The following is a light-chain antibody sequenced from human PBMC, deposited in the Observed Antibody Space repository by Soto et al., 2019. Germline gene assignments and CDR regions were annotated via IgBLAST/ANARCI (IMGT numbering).Light chain of an antibody. J-gene: IGKJ1*01. V-gene: IGKV1-6*01. CDR2: SAS. CDR3: LQDFNYPWT. Sequence: AIQMAQSPSSLSASVGDRVTITCRASQGIRTDLGWYQQKPGKAPKLLIYSASSLQSGVPSRFTGTASATDFTLTISSLQPEDFATYYCLQDFNYPWTFGQGTKVDIK. CDR1: QGIRTD.